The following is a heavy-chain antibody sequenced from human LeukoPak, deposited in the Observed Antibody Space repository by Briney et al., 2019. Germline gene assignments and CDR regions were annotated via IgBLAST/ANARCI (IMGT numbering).Heavy chain of an antibody. CDR1: GGSISSYY. CDR3: ARGPNYSYYYYMDV. CDR2: IYTSGST. D-gene: IGHD1-7*01. V-gene: IGHV4-4*07. Sequence: SDTLSLTCTVSGGSISSYYWSWIRQPAGKGLEWIGRIYTSGSTNYNPSLKSRVTMSVDTSKNQFSLNLSSVTAADTAVYYCARGPNYSYYYYMDVWGKGTTVTVSS. J-gene: IGHJ6*03.